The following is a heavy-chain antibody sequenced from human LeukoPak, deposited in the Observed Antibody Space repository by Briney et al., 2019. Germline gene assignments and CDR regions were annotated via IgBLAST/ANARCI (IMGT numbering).Heavy chain of an antibody. CDR3: ARTSDYDSSGYYYG. V-gene: IGHV1-69*02. D-gene: IGHD3-22*01. J-gene: IGHJ4*02. CDR1: GGTFSSYT. CDR2: IIPILGIA. Sequence: SVKVSCKASGGTFSSYTISWVRQAPGQGLEWMGRIIPILGIANYAQKFQGRVTITADKSTSTAYMELSSLRSEDTAAYYCARTSDYDSSGYYYGWGRGTLVTVSS.